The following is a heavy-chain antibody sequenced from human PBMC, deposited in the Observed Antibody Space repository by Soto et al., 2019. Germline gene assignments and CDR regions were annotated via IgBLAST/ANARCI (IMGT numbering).Heavy chain of an antibody. J-gene: IGHJ4*02. V-gene: IGHV3-23*01. CDR2: ISGSGDNT. CDR3: AKGYYSRYDLAYFDY. Sequence: LRLSYAASGFSFDDYAMTWVRPAAGKGLEWVSAISGSGDNTYYADSVKGRVTISRDNSNNTLYLQLNSLRGEDTALYYCAKGYYSRYDLAYFDYWGQGTLVNVSS. D-gene: IGHD5-12*01. CDR1: GFSFDDYA.